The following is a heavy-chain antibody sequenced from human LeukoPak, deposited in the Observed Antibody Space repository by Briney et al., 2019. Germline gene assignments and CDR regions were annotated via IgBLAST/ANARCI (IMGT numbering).Heavy chain of an antibody. J-gene: IGHJ6*02. D-gene: IGHD5-18*01. Sequence: ASVKVSCKASGYTFTSYGISWVRQAPGQGLEWMGWISAYNGNTNYAQKLQGRVTVTTDTSTSTAYMELRSLRSDDTAVYYCARGYSWQDLYYYYGMDVWGQGTTVTVSS. CDR3: ARGYSWQDLYYYYGMDV. V-gene: IGHV1-18*01. CDR2: ISAYNGNT. CDR1: GYTFTSYG.